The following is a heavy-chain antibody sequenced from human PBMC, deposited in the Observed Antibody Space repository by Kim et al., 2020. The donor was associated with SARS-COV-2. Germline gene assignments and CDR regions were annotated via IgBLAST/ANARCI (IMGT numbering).Heavy chain of an antibody. J-gene: IGHJ5*02. CDR1: GGSISSYY. CDR3: ARRGQGYSSGWYDDWFDP. D-gene: IGHD6-19*01. V-gene: IGHV4-59*01. CDR2: IYYSGST. Sequence: SETLSLTCTVSGGSISSYYWSWIRQPPGKGLEWIGYIYYSGSTSYNPSLKSRVTISVDTSKNQFSLKLSSVTAADTAVYYCARRGQGYSSGWYDDWFDP.